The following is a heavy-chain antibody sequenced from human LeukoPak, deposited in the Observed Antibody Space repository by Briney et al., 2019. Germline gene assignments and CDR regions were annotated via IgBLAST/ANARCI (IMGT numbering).Heavy chain of an antibody. J-gene: IGHJ4*02. CDR3: AKGPRPDITVAHTVEK. CDR2: ISDSGSRT. Sequence: PGASLRLSCAVSGITLSNYGMSRVRQAPGKGLEWVAGISDSGSRTNYADSVKGRFTISRDNSKNSLYLQMNSVRAEDTAVYYCAKGPRPDITVAHTVEKWGQGTLVTVSS. CDR1: GITLSNYG. V-gene: IGHV3-23*01. D-gene: IGHD6-19*01.